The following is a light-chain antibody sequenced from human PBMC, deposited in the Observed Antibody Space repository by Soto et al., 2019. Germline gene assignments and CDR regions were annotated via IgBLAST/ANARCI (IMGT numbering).Light chain of an antibody. Sequence: DIQMTQSPPTLSASVGGRVTITCRASQSIGRWLAWYQQKPGKAPKFLMYDASILESGVPSRFSGSGFGTEFSLTISSLQPDDLGSYYCQHMRTFGQGTKVDIK. CDR1: QSIGRW. J-gene: IGKJ1*01. CDR3: QHMRT. V-gene: IGKV1-5*01. CDR2: DAS.